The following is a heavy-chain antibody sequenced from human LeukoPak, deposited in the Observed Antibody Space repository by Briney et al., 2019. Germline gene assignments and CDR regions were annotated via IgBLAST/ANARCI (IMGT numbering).Heavy chain of an antibody. D-gene: IGHD2-15*01. CDR2: IYYSGST. V-gene: IGHV4-61*08. CDR1: GGSISSGGYY. J-gene: IGHJ3*02. Sequence: SETLSLTCTVSGGSISSGGYYWSWIRQHPGKGLEWIGYIYYSGSTNYNPSLKSRVTISVDTSKNQFSLKVSSVTAADTAVYYCARLGYGLKPGAFDIWGQGTMVTVSS. CDR3: ARLGYGLKPGAFDI.